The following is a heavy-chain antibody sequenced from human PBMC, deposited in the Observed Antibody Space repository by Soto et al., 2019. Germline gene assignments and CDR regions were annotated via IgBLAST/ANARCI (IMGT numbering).Heavy chain of an antibody. CDR1: GGTFSGYA. Sequence: GASVKVSCKASGGTFSGYAISWVRQAPGQGLEWMGGIIPIFGTANYAQKFQGRVTITADESTSTAYMELSSLRSEDTAVYYCAREGGLAAAGTKAFDYWGQGTLVTVSS. J-gene: IGHJ4*02. V-gene: IGHV1-69*13. D-gene: IGHD6-13*01. CDR2: IIPIFGTA. CDR3: AREGGLAAAGTKAFDY.